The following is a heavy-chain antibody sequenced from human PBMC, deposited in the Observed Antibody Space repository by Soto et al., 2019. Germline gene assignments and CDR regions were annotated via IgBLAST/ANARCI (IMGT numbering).Heavy chain of an antibody. Sequence: PGGSQRLCCSASGFTFSNYWIRGVRQGPEKGLVWVARPNIDGSTRNYADSVKGRFTISRDNGRNTLFLQMNSLSAEDTAVYYCAIGGHYDGVSYHPVGCDYWGQGTQVTVS. V-gene: IGHV3-74*01. CDR1: GFTFSNYW. J-gene: IGHJ4*02. CDR2: PNIDGSTR. D-gene: IGHD3-16*01. CDR3: AIGGHYDGVSYHPVGCDY.